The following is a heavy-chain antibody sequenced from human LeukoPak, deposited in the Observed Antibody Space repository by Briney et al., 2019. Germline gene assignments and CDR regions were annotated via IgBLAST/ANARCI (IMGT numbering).Heavy chain of an antibody. J-gene: IGHJ4*02. Sequence: ASVKVSCKASGYTFINYYMHWVRQAPGRELEWMGIINPSGGGTSYAQKFQGRVTMTRDTSTSTVYMEVSSLRSEDTAVYYCAREFSGYIDFWGQGTLVTVSS. CDR1: GYTFINYY. CDR3: AREFSGYIDF. CDR2: INPSGGGT. V-gene: IGHV1-46*01. D-gene: IGHD1-26*01.